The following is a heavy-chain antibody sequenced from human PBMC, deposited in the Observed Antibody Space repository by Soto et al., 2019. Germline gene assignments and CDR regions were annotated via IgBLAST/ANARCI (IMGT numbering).Heavy chain of an antibody. CDR1: GGSFSGYY. Sequence: QVQLQQWGAGLLKPSETLSLTCAVYGGSFSGYYWSWIRQPPGKGLEWIGGINHSGSTNYNPSLRSQVTISVDTSKNQFSLKLSSVTAADTAVYYCARATYYDYIWGSYRLYYFDYWGQGTLVTVSS. V-gene: IGHV4-34*01. D-gene: IGHD3-16*02. J-gene: IGHJ4*02. CDR3: ARATYYDYIWGSYRLYYFDY. CDR2: INHSGST.